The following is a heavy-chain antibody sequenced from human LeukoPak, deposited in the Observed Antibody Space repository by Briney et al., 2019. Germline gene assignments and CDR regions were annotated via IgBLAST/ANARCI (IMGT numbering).Heavy chain of an antibody. CDR1: GGTFSSYA. J-gene: IGHJ4*02. CDR3: ARSRRLAYCGGDYYSTLGY. D-gene: IGHD2-21*02. V-gene: IGHV1-69*05. CDR2: IIPIFGTA. Sequence: GSSVKVSCKASGGTFSSYAISWVRQAPGQGLEWMGGIIPIFGTANYAQKFQGRVTITTDESTSTAYMELSSLRSEDTAVYYCARSRRLAYCGGDYYSTLGYWGQGTLVTVSS.